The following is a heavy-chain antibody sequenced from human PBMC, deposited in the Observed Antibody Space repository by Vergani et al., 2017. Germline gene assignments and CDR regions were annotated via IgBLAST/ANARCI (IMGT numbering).Heavy chain of an antibody. CDR2: INPNSGNT. J-gene: IGHJ4*02. D-gene: IGHD1-26*01. Sequence: QVQLVQSGAEVKKPGASVKVSCKASGYTFTSYDINWVRQATGHGLEWMGWINPNSGNTGYAQKFQGRFTMTRNNSISTAYMELSSLRSEDTAVDYCAGGLSSDYWGQGTLVTVSS. V-gene: IGHV1-8*01. CDR3: AGGLSSDY. CDR1: GYTFTSYD.